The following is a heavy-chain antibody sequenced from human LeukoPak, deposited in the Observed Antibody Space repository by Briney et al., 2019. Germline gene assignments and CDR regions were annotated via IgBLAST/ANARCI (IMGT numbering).Heavy chain of an antibody. J-gene: IGHJ5*02. Sequence: GASVKVSCKASGYTFTGYYMHWVRQAPGQGLEWMGWINPNSGGTNYAQKFQGRVTMTRDTSISTAYMELSRLRSDDTAVNYCARGDSIAAAVFDPWGQGTLVTVSS. CDR2: INPNSGGT. CDR3: ARGDSIAAAVFDP. V-gene: IGHV1-2*02. D-gene: IGHD6-13*01. CDR1: GYTFTGYY.